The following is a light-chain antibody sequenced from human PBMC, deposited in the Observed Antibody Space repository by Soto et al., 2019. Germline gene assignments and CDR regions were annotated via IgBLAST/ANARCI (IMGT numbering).Light chain of an antibody. CDR2: AAS. J-gene: IGKJ1*01. CDR3: QQTYSAPPT. CDR1: QIISTY. Sequence: IQMTQSPSSLSASVGDRVTITCRASQIISTYLNWYQQRAGLAPRLLIYAASSLQSGVPPRFSGSGSGTDFTLTISSLQPDDFATYFCQQTYSAPPTFGQGTKV. V-gene: IGKV1-39*01.